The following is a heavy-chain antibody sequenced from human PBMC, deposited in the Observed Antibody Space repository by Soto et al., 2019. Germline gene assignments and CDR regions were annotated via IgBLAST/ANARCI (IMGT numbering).Heavy chain of an antibody. V-gene: IGHV3-48*02. CDR3: ARASRNYYDSSGYLYYFDY. CDR1: GFTFSKYS. D-gene: IGHD3-22*01. CDR2: MTSDMKTI. Sequence: GGSLRLSCAASGFTFSKYSMNWVRQAPGKGLQWVSYMTSDMKTIHYADSVKGRFTISRDNAKNLVYLQMTSLRDEDTAVYYCARASRNYYDSSGYLYYFDYWGQGTLVTVSS. J-gene: IGHJ4*02.